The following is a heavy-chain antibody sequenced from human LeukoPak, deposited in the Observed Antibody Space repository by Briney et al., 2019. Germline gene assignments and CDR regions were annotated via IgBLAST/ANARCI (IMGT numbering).Heavy chain of an antibody. V-gene: IGHV1-2*02. D-gene: IGHD6-19*01. Sequence: ASVKVSCKASGYTFTGYYMHWVRQAPGQGREWMGWINPNSGGTNYAQKFQGRVTMTRDTSISTAYMELSRLRSDDTAVYYCARDQAVTIALYYYYYMDVWGKGTTVTISS. CDR1: GYTFTGYY. J-gene: IGHJ6*03. CDR3: ARDQAVTIALYYYYYMDV. CDR2: INPNSGGT.